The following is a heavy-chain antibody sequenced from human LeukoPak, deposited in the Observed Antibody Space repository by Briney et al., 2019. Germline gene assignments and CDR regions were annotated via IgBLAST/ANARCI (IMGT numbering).Heavy chain of an antibody. CDR3: ARGDNWFDP. V-gene: IGHV1-8*03. J-gene: IGHJ5*02. CDR2: MNPNSGNT. Sequence: ASVKVSCKASGGTFSSYAISWVRQATGQGLEWMGWMNPNSGNTGYAQKFQGRATITRNTSISTAYMELSSLRSEDTAVYYCARGDNWFDPWGQGTLVTVSS. CDR1: GGTFSSYA.